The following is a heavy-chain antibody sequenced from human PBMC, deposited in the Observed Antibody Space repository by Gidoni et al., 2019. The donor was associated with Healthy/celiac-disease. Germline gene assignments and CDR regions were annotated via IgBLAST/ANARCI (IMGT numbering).Heavy chain of an antibody. J-gene: IGHJ5*02. Sequence: LQLLESGGVLVQPGGSLRLSCAASGFTFSSDAMSWVRQAPGQGLGWVSVISGRGGSTYYADSVKGRFTISRDNSKNTMYLQMNSLRAEDTAVYYCAKSFMVRGVMGWFDPWGQGTLVTVSS. CDR3: AKSFMVRGVMGWFDP. CDR1: GFTFSSDA. CDR2: ISGRGGST. V-gene: IGHV3-23*01. D-gene: IGHD3-10*01.